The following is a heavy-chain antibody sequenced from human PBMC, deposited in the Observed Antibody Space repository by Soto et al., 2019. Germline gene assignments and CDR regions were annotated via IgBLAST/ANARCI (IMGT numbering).Heavy chain of an antibody. D-gene: IGHD4-4*01. CDR1: GYTFTYRY. CDR2: ITPFNGNT. CDR3: AREWTTVTTDYYYYGMDV. J-gene: IGHJ6*02. V-gene: IGHV1-45*02. Sequence: SVKVSCKASGYTFTYRYLHWVRQAPGQALEWMGWITPFNGNTNYAQKFQDRVTITRDRSMSTAYMELSSLRDEDTAVYYCAREWTTVTTDYYYYGMDVWGQGTTVTVSS.